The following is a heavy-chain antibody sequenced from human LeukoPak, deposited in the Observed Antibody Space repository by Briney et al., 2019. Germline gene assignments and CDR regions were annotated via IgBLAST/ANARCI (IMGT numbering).Heavy chain of an antibody. CDR3: ARGNTGGYYFDF. D-gene: IGHD6-25*01. Sequence: PSETLSLTCAVYGGSFSSYYWSWLRQPAGKGLEWIGRIYTSGSTNYNPSLKSRVTMSVDTSKNQFSLKLTSVTAADTAVDYCARGNTGGYYFDFWGQGTLVTVSS. CDR2: IYTSGST. V-gene: IGHV4-59*10. J-gene: IGHJ4*02. CDR1: GGSFSSYY.